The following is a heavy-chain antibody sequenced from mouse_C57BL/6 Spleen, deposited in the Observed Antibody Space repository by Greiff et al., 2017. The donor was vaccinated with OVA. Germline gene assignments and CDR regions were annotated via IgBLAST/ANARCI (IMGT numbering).Heavy chain of an antibody. J-gene: IGHJ1*03. CDR3: ARSGLYDGYWYFDV. CDR1: GYTFTSYG. D-gene: IGHD2-3*01. V-gene: IGHV1-81*01. Sequence: VQLQHSGAELARPGASVKLSCKASGYTFTSYGISWVKQRTGQGLEWIGEIYPRSGNTYYNEKFKGKATLTADKSSSTAYMELRSLTSEDSAVYFCARSGLYDGYWYFDVWGTGTTVTVSS. CDR2: IYPRSGNT.